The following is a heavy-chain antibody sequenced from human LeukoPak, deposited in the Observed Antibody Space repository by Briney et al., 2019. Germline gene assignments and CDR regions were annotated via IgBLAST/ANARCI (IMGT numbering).Heavy chain of an antibody. CDR2: ISGSGGST. V-gene: IGHV3-23*01. D-gene: IGHD2-15*01. J-gene: IGHJ4*02. Sequence: GGSLRLSRAASGFTFSSYAMSWVRQAPGKGLEWVSAISGSGGSTYYADSVKGRFTISRDNSKNTLYLQMNSLRAEDTAVYYCAILGYCSGGSCYPSYWGQGTLVTVSS. CDR1: GFTFSSYA. CDR3: AILGYCSGGSCYPSY.